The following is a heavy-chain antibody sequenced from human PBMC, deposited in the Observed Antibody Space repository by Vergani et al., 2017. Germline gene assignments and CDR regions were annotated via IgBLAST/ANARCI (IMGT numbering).Heavy chain of an antibody. Sequence: EVQLVQSGAEVKKPGESLRISCKGSGYSFNSYWISWVRQMPRKGLEWMRRIDPSDSYTNYSPSFQGDVTISAEKSISTAYLQWSSPKASDTAMYYCARQVAVAGKWWGPYYYYGMDVWGQGTTVTVSS. CDR2: IDPSDSYT. D-gene: IGHD6-19*01. CDR1: GYSFNSYW. J-gene: IGHJ6*02. V-gene: IGHV5-10-1*01. CDR3: ARQVAVAGKWWGPYYYYGMDV.